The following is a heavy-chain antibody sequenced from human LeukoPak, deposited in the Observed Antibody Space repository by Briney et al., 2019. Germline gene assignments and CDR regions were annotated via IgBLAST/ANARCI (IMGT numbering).Heavy chain of an antibody. V-gene: IGHV3-23*01. Sequence: GGSLRLSCAASGFTFSNYAVRWVRQAPGKGLEWVSGISGSGGSTYYADSVKGRFTISRDNSKNTLYLQMNSLRAEDTAVYYCAKFAQTWELLWWGQGTLVTVSS. D-gene: IGHD1-26*01. CDR3: AKFAQTWELLW. CDR2: ISGSGGST. J-gene: IGHJ1*01. CDR1: GFTFSNYA.